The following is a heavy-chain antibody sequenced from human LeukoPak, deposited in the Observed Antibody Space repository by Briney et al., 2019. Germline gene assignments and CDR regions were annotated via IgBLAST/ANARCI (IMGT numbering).Heavy chain of an antibody. CDR3: AKGASYYYYYGMDV. Sequence: GGSLRLSCAASGFTSSSYAMSWVRQAPGKGLEWVSAISGSGGSTYYADSVKGRFTISRDNSKNTLYLQMNSLRAEDTAVYYCAKGASYYYYYGMDVWGQGTTVTVSS. CDR2: ISGSGGST. J-gene: IGHJ6*02. CDR1: GFTSSSYA. V-gene: IGHV3-23*01.